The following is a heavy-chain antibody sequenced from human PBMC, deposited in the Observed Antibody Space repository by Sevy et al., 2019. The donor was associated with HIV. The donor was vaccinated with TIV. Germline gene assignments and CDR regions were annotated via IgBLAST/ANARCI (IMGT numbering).Heavy chain of an antibody. CDR2: ISNSGSDT. CDR3: AKDRITVIGDAFDL. V-gene: IGHV3-23*01. D-gene: IGHD4-17*01. Sequence: GGSLRLSCAASGFTFSSYAMQWVRQAPGKGLEWVSAISNSGSDTKYAGSVKGRFTISRDNSKNTLYVQMNSLSAEDTAVYYCAKDRITVIGDAFDLWGQGTMLTVSS. J-gene: IGHJ3*01. CDR1: GFTFSSYA.